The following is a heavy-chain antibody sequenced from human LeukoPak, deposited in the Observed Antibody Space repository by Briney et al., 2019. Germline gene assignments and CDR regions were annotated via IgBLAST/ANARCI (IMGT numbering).Heavy chain of an antibody. V-gene: IGHV4-59*01. CDR1: GGSISSYY. CDR2: IYYSGST. Sequence: PSETLSLTCTVSGGSISSYYWSWIRQPPGKGLEWIGYIYYSGSTNYNPSLKSRVTISADTSKNHFSLKLNSVTTADTAVYYCARLQLWFYFDYWGQGTLVTVSS. CDR3: ARLQLWFYFDY. J-gene: IGHJ4*02. D-gene: IGHD5-18*01.